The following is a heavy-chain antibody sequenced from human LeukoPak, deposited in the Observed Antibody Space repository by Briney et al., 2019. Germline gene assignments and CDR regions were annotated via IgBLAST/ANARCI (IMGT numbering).Heavy chain of an antibody. J-gene: IGHJ5*02. D-gene: IGHD4-17*01. V-gene: IGHV4-39*01. CDR1: GGSISSSSYY. Sequence: SETLSLTCTVSGGSISSSSYYWGWIRQPPGKGLEWIGSVHHSGRTYCNPSLKSRVTISVDTSKNQFSLKMSSVTAADTAVYYCARHDYGDYGGLDPWGQGTLVTVST. CDR3: ARHDYGDYGGLDP. CDR2: VHHSGRT.